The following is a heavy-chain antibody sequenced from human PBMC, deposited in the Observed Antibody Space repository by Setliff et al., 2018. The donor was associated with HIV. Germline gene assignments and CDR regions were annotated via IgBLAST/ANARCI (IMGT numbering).Heavy chain of an antibody. CDR2: IFYSGST. CDR1: GGSISGGGYY. CDR3: ARFPSSTSFYYFDY. V-gene: IGHV4-31*03. D-gene: IGHD2-2*01. Sequence: PSETLSLTCTVSGGSISGGGYYWSWIRQHPGKGLDWIGSIFYSGSTFYNPSLKRRVTISADTSKNQFSLKMGSLTAADTAVYYCARFPSSTSFYYFDYWGQGTLVTVSS. J-gene: IGHJ4*02.